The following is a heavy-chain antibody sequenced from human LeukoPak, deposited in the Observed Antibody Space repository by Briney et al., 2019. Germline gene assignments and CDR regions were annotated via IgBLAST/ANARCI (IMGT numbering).Heavy chain of an antibody. D-gene: IGHD6-19*01. J-gene: IGHJ3*02. CDR3: TGGGWSTDAFDI. V-gene: IGHV3-23*01. CDR2: ITGSGGST. Sequence: GGSLKLSCAASGFTFSNFAMSWFRQAPGKGLDWVSGITGSGGSTNYADSVKGRFTISRDNSKNTLYLQMSSLRAEDTAVYYCTGGGWSTDAFDIWGQGTMVTVSS. CDR1: GFTFSNFA.